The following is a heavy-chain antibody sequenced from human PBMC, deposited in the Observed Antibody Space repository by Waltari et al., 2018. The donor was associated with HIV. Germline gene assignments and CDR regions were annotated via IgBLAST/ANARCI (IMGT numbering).Heavy chain of an antibody. J-gene: IGHJ4*02. CDR2: ISGLCDST. V-gene: IGHV3-23*01. CDR1: GFTFSVFA. Sequence: EVQLLESGGGFVQPGGSLRLSCAASGFTFSVFAMNWARQAPGKGLECVALISGLCDSTNYADSVKGRFTISREKSKNTLSLQITSLRVDDTAVYYCATLYSDYGDYWGQGALVTVSS. CDR3: ATLYSDYGDY. D-gene: IGHD4-17*01.